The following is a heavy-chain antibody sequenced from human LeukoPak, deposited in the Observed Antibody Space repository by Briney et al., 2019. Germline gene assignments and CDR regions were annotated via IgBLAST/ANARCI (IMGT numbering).Heavy chain of an antibody. J-gene: IGHJ3*02. CDR1: GIKSGADY. CDR3: ARVAYCGGDCYSDAFDI. CDR2: ISSSSSYI. V-gene: IGHV3-21*01. Sequence: GGSLRLSCAASGIKSGADYMTWIRQAPGKGLEWVSSISSSSSYIYYADSVKGRFTISRDNAKNSLYLQMNSLRAEDTAVYYCARVAYCGGDCYSDAFDIWGQGTMVTVSS. D-gene: IGHD2-21*02.